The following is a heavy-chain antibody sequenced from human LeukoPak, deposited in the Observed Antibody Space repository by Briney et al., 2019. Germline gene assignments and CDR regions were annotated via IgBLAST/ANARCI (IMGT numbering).Heavy chain of an antibody. J-gene: IGHJ5*02. Sequence: ASVKVSCKASGYTFTSYGISWVRQAPGQGLEWMGWISAYNGNTNYAQKLQGRVTMTTGTSTSTAYMELRSLRSDDTAVYYCARSLAAAGNNWFDPWGQGTLVTVSS. CDR1: GYTFTSYG. CDR3: ARSLAAAGNNWFDP. CDR2: ISAYNGNT. V-gene: IGHV1-18*01. D-gene: IGHD6-13*01.